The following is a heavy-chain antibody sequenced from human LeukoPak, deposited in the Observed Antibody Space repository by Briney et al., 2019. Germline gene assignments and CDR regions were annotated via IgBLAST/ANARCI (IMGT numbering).Heavy chain of an antibody. J-gene: IGHJ4*02. D-gene: IGHD2-15*01. CDR2: ISSSSSYI. Sequence: GGSLRLSCAASGFTFSSYSMNWVRQAPGKGLEWVSSISSSSSYIYYADSVKGRFTISRDNAKNSLYLQVNSLRAEDTAVYYCARDAVAQYYFDYWGQGTLVTVSS. CDR1: GFTFSSYS. CDR3: ARDAVAQYYFDY. V-gene: IGHV3-21*01.